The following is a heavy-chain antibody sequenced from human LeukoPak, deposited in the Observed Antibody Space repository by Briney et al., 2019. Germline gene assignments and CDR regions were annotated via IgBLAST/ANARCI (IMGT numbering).Heavy chain of an antibody. D-gene: IGHD6-19*01. CDR3: ASEAVAGTGSVDY. CDR2: INPSGGST. Sequence: SVKVSCKASGYTFTSYYMHWVRQAPGQGLEWMGIINPSGGSTSYAQKFQGRVTMTRDTSTSTVYMELSSLRSEDTAVYYCASEAVAGTGSVDYWGQGTLVTVSS. J-gene: IGHJ4*02. V-gene: IGHV1-46*01. CDR1: GYTFTSYY.